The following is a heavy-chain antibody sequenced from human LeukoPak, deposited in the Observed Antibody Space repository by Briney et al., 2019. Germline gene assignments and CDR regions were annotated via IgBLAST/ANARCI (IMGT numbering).Heavy chain of an antibody. D-gene: IGHD6-25*01. CDR3: ARVVTAAGLDL. V-gene: IGHV4-39*07. J-gene: IGHJ5*02. Sequence: SETLSLTCTVSGGLISGSRTWGWVRQPPGKGLEWIGNVHYDGRTASNPSLKSRVTMSLDTSTNQFSLKMNSVTATDTALYYCARVVTAAGLDLWGQGILVTISS. CDR2: VHYDGRT. CDR1: GGLISGSRT.